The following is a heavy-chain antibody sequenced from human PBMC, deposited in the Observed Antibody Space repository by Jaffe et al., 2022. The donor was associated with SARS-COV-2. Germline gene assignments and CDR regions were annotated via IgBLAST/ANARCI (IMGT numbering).Heavy chain of an antibody. CDR1: GYTFSFYT. CDR3: ARPRWLGLYDAFDM. Sequence: QVQLVQSGAEVRKPGASVKVSCKASGYTFSFYTMHWVRQAPGQRLEWMGCITAANGNTKYSQKFQGRVTITRDTSASTAYMELSSLRSEDTAVYFCARPRWLGLYDAFDMWGHGTLVTVSS. CDR2: ITAANGNT. V-gene: IGHV1-3*01. J-gene: IGHJ3*02. D-gene: IGHD6-19*01.